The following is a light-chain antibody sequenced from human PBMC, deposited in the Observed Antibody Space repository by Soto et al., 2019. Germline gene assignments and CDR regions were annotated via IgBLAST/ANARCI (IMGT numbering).Light chain of an antibody. V-gene: IGKV3-20*01. CDR1: QTVNSDY. Sequence: EIVLTQSPGTLSLSPGETATLSCRASQTVNSDYLAWFQQRPGQAPRLLIFATSRRATDIPDRFSGSGSGTDFTLTISRLEPEDSAVYYCQQYGTLITFGQGTRLEIK. CDR2: ATS. CDR3: QQYGTLIT. J-gene: IGKJ5*01.